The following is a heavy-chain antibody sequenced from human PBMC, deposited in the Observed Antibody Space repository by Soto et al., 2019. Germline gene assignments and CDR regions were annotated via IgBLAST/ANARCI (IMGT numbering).Heavy chain of an antibody. Sequence: ASVKVSCKASGGTFSSYAISWVRQAPGQGLEWMGGIIPIFGTANYAQKFQGRVTITADESTSTAYMELSSLRSEDTAVYYCARDLAAADPDYYYYGMDVWGQGTTVTVSS. CDR1: GGTFSSYA. D-gene: IGHD6-13*01. V-gene: IGHV1-69*13. CDR2: IIPIFGTA. CDR3: ARDLAAADPDYYYYGMDV. J-gene: IGHJ6*02.